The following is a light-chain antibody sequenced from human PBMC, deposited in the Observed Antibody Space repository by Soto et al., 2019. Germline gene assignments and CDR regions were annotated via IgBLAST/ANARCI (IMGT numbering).Light chain of an antibody. V-gene: IGLV2-14*01. CDR3: SSYTSSSTYV. CDR2: EVS. CDR1: SSDVGGYKY. Sequence: QSALTQPASVSGSPGQSITISCTGTSSDVGGYKYVSWYQHHPGKAPKLIIYEVSNRPSGVSNRFSGSKSVNTASLSISGLQTEDEADYYCSSYTSSSTYVFGTGTKVTVL. J-gene: IGLJ1*01.